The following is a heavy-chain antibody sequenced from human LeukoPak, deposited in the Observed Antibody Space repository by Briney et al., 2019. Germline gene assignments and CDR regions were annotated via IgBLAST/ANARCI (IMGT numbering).Heavy chain of an antibody. Sequence: ASVKVSCKASGYTFTSYYIHWVRQAPGQGLEWMAIVNPSGGSTTYAQKFQGRVTMTRDTSTSTVYMELSSLRSEDTAVYYCTRDRRMITANSDAFDIWGQGTMVTVSS. CDR2: VNPSGGST. CDR3: TRDRRMITANSDAFDI. CDR1: GYTFTSYY. D-gene: IGHD3-16*01. J-gene: IGHJ3*02. V-gene: IGHV1-46*03.